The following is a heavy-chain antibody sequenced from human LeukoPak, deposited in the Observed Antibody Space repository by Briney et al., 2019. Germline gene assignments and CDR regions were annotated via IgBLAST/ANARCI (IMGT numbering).Heavy chain of an antibody. D-gene: IGHD2-15*01. Sequence: GGSLRLSCAASGFTVSSNYMSWVRQAPGKGLEWVSVIYSGGSTYYADSVKGRFTISRDNSKNTLYLQMNSLRLEDTAVYYRARDYYCSGGSCLYFDYWGQGTLVTVSS. CDR2: IYSGGST. CDR3: ARDYYCSGGSCLYFDY. V-gene: IGHV3-53*01. CDR1: GFTVSSNY. J-gene: IGHJ4*02.